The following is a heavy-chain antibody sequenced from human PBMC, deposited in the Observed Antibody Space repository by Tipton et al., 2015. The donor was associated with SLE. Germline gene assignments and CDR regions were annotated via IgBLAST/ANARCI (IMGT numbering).Heavy chain of an antibody. D-gene: IGHD1-26*01. J-gene: IGHJ4*02. Sequence: TLSLTCTVSGGSISSYYWSWIRQPPGKGLDWIGYIYTSGSTNYNPSLKSRVTISVDTSKNQISLKPSSVTAADTAVYYCAREEVGATVFDYWGQGTLVTVSS. CDR1: GGSISSYY. CDR2: IYTSGST. CDR3: AREEVGATVFDY. V-gene: IGHV4-4*08.